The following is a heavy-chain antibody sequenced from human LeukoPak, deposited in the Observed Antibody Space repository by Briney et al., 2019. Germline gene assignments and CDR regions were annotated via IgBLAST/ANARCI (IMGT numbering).Heavy chain of an antibody. Sequence: SETLSLTCTVSGGSISSYYWSWIRQPPGKGLVWIGYIYYSGSTNYNPSLKSRVTISVDTSKNQFSLKLSSVTAADTAVYYCARDSPVWFGVPTHAFDIWGQGTMVTVSS. D-gene: IGHD3-10*01. CDR2: IYYSGST. CDR3: ARDSPVWFGVPTHAFDI. V-gene: IGHV4-59*01. J-gene: IGHJ3*02. CDR1: GGSISSYY.